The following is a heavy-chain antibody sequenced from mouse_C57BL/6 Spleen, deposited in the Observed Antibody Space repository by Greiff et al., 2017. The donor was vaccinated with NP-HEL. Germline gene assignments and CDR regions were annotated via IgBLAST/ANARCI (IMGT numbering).Heavy chain of an antibody. CDR2: IDPEDGDT. CDR1: GFNIKDYY. J-gene: IGHJ2*01. D-gene: IGHD2-3*01. CDR3: TEAGLLLDY. V-gene: IGHV14-1*01. Sequence: EVQLQQSGAELVRPGASVKLSCTASGFNIKDYYMHWVKQRPEQGLEWIGRIDPEDGDTEYAPKFQGKATMTADSSSNTASLQLSRLTSEDTAVYYCTEAGLLLDYWSQGTTLTVSS.